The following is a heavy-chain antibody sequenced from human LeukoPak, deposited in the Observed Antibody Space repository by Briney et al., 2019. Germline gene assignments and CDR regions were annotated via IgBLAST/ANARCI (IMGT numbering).Heavy chain of an antibody. V-gene: IGHV4-31*03. Sequence: SETLSLTCTVSGGSISSGGYYWSWIRQHPGKGLEWIGYIYYSGSTYYNPSLKSRVTISVDTSKNQFSLKLSSVTAADTAVYYCARAVDCGGDCYSKNWFDPWGQGTLVTVSS. CDR3: ARAVDCGGDCYSKNWFDP. D-gene: IGHD2-21*02. J-gene: IGHJ5*02. CDR2: IYYSGST. CDR1: GGSISSGGYY.